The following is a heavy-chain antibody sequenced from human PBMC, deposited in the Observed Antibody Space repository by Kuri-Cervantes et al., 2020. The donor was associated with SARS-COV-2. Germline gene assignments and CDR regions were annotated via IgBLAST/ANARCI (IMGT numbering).Heavy chain of an antibody. J-gene: IGHJ5*02. CDR1: GYTFTGYY. CDR3: ARMAVAGDRGFLNDNWFDP. D-gene: IGHD6-19*01. Sequence: ASVKVSCKASGYTFTGYYIHWVRQAPGQGLEWMGWINPIFGTANYAQKFQGRVTITADKSTSTAYMELSSLRSEDTAVYYCARMAVAGDRGFLNDNWFDPWGQGTLVTVSS. V-gene: IGHV1-69*06. CDR2: INPIFGTA.